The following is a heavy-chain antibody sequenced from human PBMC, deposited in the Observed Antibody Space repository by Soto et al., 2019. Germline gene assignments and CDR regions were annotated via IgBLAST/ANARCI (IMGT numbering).Heavy chain of an antibody. CDR1: GYSFTNYY. CDR3: ARGRGTSGTFDY. V-gene: IGHV1-46*01. D-gene: IGHD1-1*01. Sequence: ASVKVSCKASGYSFTNYYVHGVRQAPGQGLEWMGIINPSDGSTRYAQKFQGRVTMTRDTSTSTVYMVLSSLRSEDTAVYYCARGRGTSGTFDYWGQGTLVTVSS. CDR2: INPSDGST. J-gene: IGHJ4*02.